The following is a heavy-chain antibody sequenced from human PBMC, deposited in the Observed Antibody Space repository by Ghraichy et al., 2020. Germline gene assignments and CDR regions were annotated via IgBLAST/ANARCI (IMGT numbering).Heavy chain of an antibody. CDR3: AKDLNRLNYYYYGMDV. CDR1: GFTFDDYT. CDR2: ISWDGGST. Sequence: GGSLRLSCAASGFTFDDYTMHWVRQAPGKGLEWISLISWDGGSTYYADSVKGRFTISRDNSKNSLYLQMNSLRTEDTALYYCAKDLNRLNYYYYGMDVWGQGITVTVSS. D-gene: IGHD1-14*01. V-gene: IGHV3-43*01. J-gene: IGHJ6*02.